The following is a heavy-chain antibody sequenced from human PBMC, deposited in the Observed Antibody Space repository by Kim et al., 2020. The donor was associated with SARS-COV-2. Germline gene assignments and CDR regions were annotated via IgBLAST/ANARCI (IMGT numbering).Heavy chain of an antibody. Sequence: GGSLRLSCAASGFTFRSYGMHWVRQAPGKGPEWVAVIWYDASKKNYIDSVKGRFTISRDNSKNTLFLQMDSLRAEDTAIYYCARGNDANSGVYDYWGQGTLVTVSS. D-gene: IGHD1-1*01. CDR2: IWYDASKK. CDR3: ARGNDANSGVYDY. CDR1: GFTFRSYG. J-gene: IGHJ4*02. V-gene: IGHV3-33*01.